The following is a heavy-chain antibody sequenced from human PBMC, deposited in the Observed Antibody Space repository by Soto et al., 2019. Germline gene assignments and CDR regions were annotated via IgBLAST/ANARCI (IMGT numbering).Heavy chain of an antibody. CDR3: AKDWQQLVPHYYYYYGMDV. CDR2: ISYDGSNK. J-gene: IGHJ6*02. V-gene: IGHV3-30*18. D-gene: IGHD6-13*01. CDR1: GFTFSSYG. Sequence: PGGSLRLSCAASGFTFSSYGMHWVRQAPGKGLEWVAVISYDGSNKYYADSVKGRFTISRDNSKNTLYLQMNSLRAEDTAVYYCAKDWQQLVPHYYYYYGMDVWGQGTTVTVSS.